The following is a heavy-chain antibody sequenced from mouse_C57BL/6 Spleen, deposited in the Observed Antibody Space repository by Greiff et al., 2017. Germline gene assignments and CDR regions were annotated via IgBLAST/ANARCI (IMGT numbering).Heavy chain of an antibody. D-gene: IGHD1-1*01. Sequence: EVKVVESGGGLVKPGGSLKLSCAASGFTFSDYGMHWVRQAPEKGLEWVAYISSGSSTIYYADTVKGRFTISRDNAKNTLFLQMTSLRSEDTAMYYCARPSVVALYAMDYWGQGTSVTVSS. CDR1: GFTFSDYG. J-gene: IGHJ4*01. CDR2: ISSGSSTI. V-gene: IGHV5-17*01. CDR3: ARPSVVALYAMDY.